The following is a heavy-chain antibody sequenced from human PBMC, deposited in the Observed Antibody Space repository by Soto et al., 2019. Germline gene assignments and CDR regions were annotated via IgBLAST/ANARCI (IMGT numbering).Heavy chain of an antibody. J-gene: IGHJ3*02. CDR1: GGSISSISYY. D-gene: IGHD4-17*01. CDR3: ARPMHYGERDDAFDI. V-gene: IGHV4-39*01. Sequence: SETLCLTCTVSGGSISSISYYWGRIRQPPGKGLEWIGSIYYSGSTYYNPSLKSRVTISVDTSKNQFSLKLSSVTAADTAVYYCARPMHYGERDDAFDIWGQGTMVTVSS. CDR2: IYYSGST.